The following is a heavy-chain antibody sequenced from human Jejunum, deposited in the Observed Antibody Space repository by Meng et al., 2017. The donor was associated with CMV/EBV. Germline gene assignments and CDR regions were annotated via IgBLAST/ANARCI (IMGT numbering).Heavy chain of an antibody. CDR1: GDTFSNYG. CDR2: IRNDGSEI. D-gene: IGHD3-10*01. J-gene: IGHJ4*02. Sequence: QVEETGGGPCQPGESLRLSCAASGDTFSNYGMHWVRQAPGKGLEWVVFIRNDGSEIYYVDSVKGRFTISRDNSKNTVYLQMDSLRVEDTGIYYCVKDKGRTALDYWGQGSLVTVSS. V-gene: IGHV3-30*02. CDR3: VKDKGRTALDY.